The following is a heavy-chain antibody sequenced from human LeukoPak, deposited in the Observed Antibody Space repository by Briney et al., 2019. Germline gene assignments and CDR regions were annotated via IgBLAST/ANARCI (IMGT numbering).Heavy chain of an antibody. CDR1: GFTFSSYA. D-gene: IGHD3-16*01. Sequence: GGSLRLSCAASGFTFSSYAMSWVRQAPGKGLEWVSAISGSGGSTYYADSVKGRFTISRDNSKNTLYLQMNSLKAEDTAVYYCAFGRVKYYFDYWGQGTLVTVSS. J-gene: IGHJ4*02. V-gene: IGHV3-23*01. CDR2: ISGSGGST. CDR3: AFGRVKYYFDY.